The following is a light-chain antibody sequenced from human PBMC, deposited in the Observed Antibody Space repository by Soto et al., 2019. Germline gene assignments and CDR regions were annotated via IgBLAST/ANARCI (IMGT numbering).Light chain of an antibody. CDR1: QSISSW. J-gene: IGKJ1*01. Sequence: DIQMTQSHSTLSASVGDRVTITCRASQSISSWLAWYQQKPGKAPKLLIYKASSLESGVPSRFSGSGSGTEFTLTISSLQPDDVAPYYCQQYTSYWTFGQGTKVEIK. CDR2: KAS. V-gene: IGKV1-5*03. CDR3: QQYTSYWT.